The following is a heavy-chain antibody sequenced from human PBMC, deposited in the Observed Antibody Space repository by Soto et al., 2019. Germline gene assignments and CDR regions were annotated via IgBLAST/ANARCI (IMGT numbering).Heavy chain of an antibody. CDR3: ARMDTGSYHLLQSYQHYGMDV. CDR1: GFTFSSYS. V-gene: IGHV3-21*01. CDR2: ISSSSYI. J-gene: IGHJ6*02. D-gene: IGHD2-2*01. Sequence: GGNLRLSCTASGFTFSSYSMNWVRQAPGKGLEWVSSISSSSYIYYADSVKGRFTISRDNAKNSLYLQMNSLRAEDTAVYYCARMDTGSYHLLQSYQHYGMDVWGPGTTVTVSS.